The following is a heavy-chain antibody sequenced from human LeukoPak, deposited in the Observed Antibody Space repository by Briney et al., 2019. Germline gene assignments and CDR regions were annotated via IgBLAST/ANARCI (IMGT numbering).Heavy chain of an antibody. J-gene: IGHJ5*02. CDR3: ARETQYCTNGVCYYSWFDP. V-gene: IGHV4-31*03. CDR2: IYYSGST. D-gene: IGHD2-8*01. Sequence: SETLSLTCTVSGGSISSGGYSWSWIRQHPGKGLEWIGYIYYSGSTYYNPSLKSRVTISVDTSKNQFSLKLSSVTAADTAVYYCARETQYCTNGVCYYSWFDPWGQGTLVTVSS. CDR1: GGSISSGGYS.